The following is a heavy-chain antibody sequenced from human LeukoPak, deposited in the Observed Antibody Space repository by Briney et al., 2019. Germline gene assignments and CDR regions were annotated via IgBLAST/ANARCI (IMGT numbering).Heavy chain of an antibody. J-gene: IGHJ3*02. D-gene: IGHD6-19*01. Sequence: SETLSLTCTVSGGSISSSSYSWGWIRQPPGKGLEWIGSIYYSGSTYYNPSLKSRVTISVDTSKNQFSLKLSSVTAADTAVYYCARHVPVAGQPIPYPDAFDIWGQGTMVTVSS. CDR2: IYYSGST. V-gene: IGHV4-39*01. CDR3: ARHVPVAGQPIPYPDAFDI. CDR1: GGSISSSSYS.